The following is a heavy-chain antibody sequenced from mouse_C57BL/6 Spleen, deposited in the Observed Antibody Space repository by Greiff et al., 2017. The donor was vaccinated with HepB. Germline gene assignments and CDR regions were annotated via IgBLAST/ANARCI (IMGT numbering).Heavy chain of an antibody. J-gene: IGHJ2*01. CDR2: ISDGGSYT. V-gene: IGHV5-4*01. Sequence: EVKLVESGGGLVKPGGSLKLSCAASGFTFSSYAMSWVRQTPEKRLEWVATISDGGSYTYYPDNVKGRFTISRDNAKNNLYLQMSHLKSEDTAMYYCARDLSWDGVYYFDYWGQGTTLTVSS. D-gene: IGHD4-1*01. CDR1: GFTFSSYA. CDR3: ARDLSWDGVYYFDY.